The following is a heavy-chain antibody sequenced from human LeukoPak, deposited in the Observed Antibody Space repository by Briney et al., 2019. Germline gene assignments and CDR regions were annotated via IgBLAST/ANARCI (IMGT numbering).Heavy chain of an antibody. J-gene: IGHJ3*02. CDR3: AKEGMGSEATTADGAFDI. D-gene: IGHD1-26*01. CDR2: LYDTGST. V-gene: IGHV4-59*12. Sequence: PSETLSLTCTVSGGSISVYHWSWIRQPPGKGLEWIGYLYDTGSTNYNPSLKSRVTISVDTFENQISLKLSSVTAADTAVYFCAKEGMGSEATTADGAFDIWGQGTTVTVSS. CDR1: GGSISVYH.